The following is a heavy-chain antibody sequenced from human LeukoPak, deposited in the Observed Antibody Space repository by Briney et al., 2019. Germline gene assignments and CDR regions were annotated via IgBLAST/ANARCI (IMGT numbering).Heavy chain of an antibody. V-gene: IGHV1-2*02. CDR3: ARGATSHDHGGYYFDY. CDR2: INPNSGGT. J-gene: IGHJ4*02. D-gene: IGHD4-23*01. Sequence: GASVKVSCKASGYTFTGYYMHWVRQAPGQGLEWMGWINPNSGGTNYAQKFQGRVTMTRDTSISTAYMELSRLRSDDTAVYYCARGATSHDHGGYYFDYWGQGTLVTVSS. CDR1: GYTFTGYY.